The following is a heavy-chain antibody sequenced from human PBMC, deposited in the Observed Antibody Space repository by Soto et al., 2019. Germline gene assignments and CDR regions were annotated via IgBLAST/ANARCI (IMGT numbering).Heavy chain of an antibody. CDR3: ARDRSKVVVAATPYYFDY. V-gene: IGHV1-69*08. CDR1: GGTFSSYT. Sequence: QVQLVQSGAEVKKPGSSVKVSWKASGGTFSSYTISWVRQAPGQGLEWMGRIIPILGIANYAQKFQGRVTITADKSTSTAYMELSSLRSEDTAVYYCARDRSKVVVAATPYYFDYWGQGTLVTVSS. D-gene: IGHD2-15*01. CDR2: IIPILGIA. J-gene: IGHJ4*02.